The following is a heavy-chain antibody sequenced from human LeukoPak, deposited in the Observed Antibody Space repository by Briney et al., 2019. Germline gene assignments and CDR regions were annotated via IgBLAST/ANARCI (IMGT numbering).Heavy chain of an antibody. J-gene: IGHJ4*02. CDR1: GYTFTDYH. D-gene: IGHD3-10*01. CDR3: ARRKSGTNPGAFDS. CDR2: INPKSGGT. V-gene: IGHV1-2*07. Sequence: ASVKVSCKASGYTFTDYHLHWVRQAPGQGLQWMAWINPKSGGTSRSCQFQGRITLTSDTSIDTAYLHLSRLTSDDTAVYFCARRKSGTNPGAFDSWGQGTLVTVSS.